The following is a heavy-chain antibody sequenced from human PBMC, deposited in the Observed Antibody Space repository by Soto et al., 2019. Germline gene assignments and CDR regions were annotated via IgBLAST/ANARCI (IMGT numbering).Heavy chain of an antibody. J-gene: IGHJ3*02. D-gene: IGHD3-22*01. CDR3: ARESPGYDRGAFDI. CDR1: GFTVSSNY. CDR2: IYSGGST. Sequence: GGSLRLSCAASGFTVSSNYMSWVRQAPGKGLEWVSVIYSGGSTYYADSVKGRFTISRDNSKNTLYLQMNSLRAEDTAVYYCARESPGYDRGAFDIWGQGTMVTVSS. V-gene: IGHV3-66*01.